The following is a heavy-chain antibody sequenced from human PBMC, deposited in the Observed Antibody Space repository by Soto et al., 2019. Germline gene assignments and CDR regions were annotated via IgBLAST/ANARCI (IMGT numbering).Heavy chain of an antibody. V-gene: IGHV3-73*02. CDR1: GFTFSGSA. Sequence: EVQVAESGGGLVQPGGSLKLSCVASGFTFSGSAMHWIRQASGKGLEWVGRIRSKANSYATVYAESVKGRFTISRDDSKNTAYLQMNSLTTEDTAVYYCTRHVDTTTGEDFDYWGQGTLVTVSS. J-gene: IGHJ4*02. CDR3: TRHVDTTTGEDFDY. CDR2: IRSKANSYAT. D-gene: IGHD5-18*01.